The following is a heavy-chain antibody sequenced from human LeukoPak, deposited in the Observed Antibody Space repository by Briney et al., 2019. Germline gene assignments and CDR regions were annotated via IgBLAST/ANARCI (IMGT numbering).Heavy chain of an antibody. J-gene: IGHJ3*02. V-gene: IGHV4-59*01. CDR3: ARLRAYCGGDCYSPVYAFDI. Sequence: SETLSLTCTVSGGSISSYYWSWIRQPPGKGLEWIGYIYYSGSTNYNPSLKSRVTISVDTSKNQFSLKLSSVTAADTAVYYCARLRAYCGGDCYSPVYAFDIWGQGTMVTVSS. CDR1: GGSISSYY. D-gene: IGHD2-21*02. CDR2: IYYSGST.